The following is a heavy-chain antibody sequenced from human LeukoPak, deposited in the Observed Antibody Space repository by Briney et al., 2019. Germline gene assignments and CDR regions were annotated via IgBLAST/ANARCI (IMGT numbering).Heavy chain of an antibody. V-gene: IGHV1-46*01. CDR2: INPSGGST. CDR1: GYTFTSYY. Sequence: ASVKVSCKASGYTFTSYYMHWVRQAPGQGLEWMGIINPSGGSTSYAQKFQGRVTMTRDMSTSTVYMELSSLRSEDTAVYYCAREEESDVTWDSSGWPFDYWGQGTLVTVSS. J-gene: IGHJ4*02. CDR3: AREEESDVTWDSSGWPFDY. D-gene: IGHD3-22*01.